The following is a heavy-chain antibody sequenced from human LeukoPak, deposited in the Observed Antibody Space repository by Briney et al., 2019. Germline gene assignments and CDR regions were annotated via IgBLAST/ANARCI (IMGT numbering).Heavy chain of an antibody. D-gene: IGHD3-10*02. CDR1: GITFSSYG. J-gene: IGHJ6*04. V-gene: IGHV3-30*18. Sequence: GSLRLSWVTSGITFSSYGMHWVRQVPGKGLEWVAVISYDAESDYHVDSVKGRFTISRDNAKNSLYLQMNSLRAEDTAVYYCAELGITMIGGVWGKGTTVTISS. CDR2: ISYDAESD. CDR3: AELGITMIGGV.